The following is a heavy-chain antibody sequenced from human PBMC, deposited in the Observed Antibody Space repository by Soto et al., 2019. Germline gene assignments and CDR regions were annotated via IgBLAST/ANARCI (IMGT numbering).Heavy chain of an antibody. CDR2: IYYSGST. D-gene: IGHD6-19*01. V-gene: IGHV4-59*01. CDR3: ARDAGYSSGCYFDY. J-gene: IGHJ4*02. Sequence: SETLSLTCTVSGGSISSYHWSWIRQPPGKGLEWIGYIYYSGSTNYNPSLKSRVTISVDTSKNQFSLKLSCVTAADTAVYYCARDAGYSSGCYFDYWGQGTMVTVSS. CDR1: GGSISSYH.